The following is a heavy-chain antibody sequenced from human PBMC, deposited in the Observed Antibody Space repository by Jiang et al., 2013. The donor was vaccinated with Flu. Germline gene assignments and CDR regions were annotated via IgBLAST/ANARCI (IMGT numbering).Heavy chain of an antibody. J-gene: IGHJ4*02. Sequence: VQLVESGGGLVQPGGSLRLSCAASGFTFSSYAMSWVRQAPGKGLEWVSAISGSGGSTYYADSVKGRFTISRDNSKNTLYLQMNSLRAEDTAVHYCAKGITIFGVVIQSFDYWGQGTLVTVSS. D-gene: IGHD3-3*01. CDR1: GFTFSSYA. CDR2: ISGSGGST. V-gene: IGHV3-23*04. CDR3: AKGITIFGVVIQSFDY.